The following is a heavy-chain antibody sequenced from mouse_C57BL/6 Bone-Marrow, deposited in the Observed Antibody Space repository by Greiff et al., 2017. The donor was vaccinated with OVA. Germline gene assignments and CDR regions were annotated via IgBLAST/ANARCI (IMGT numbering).Heavy chain of an antibody. Sequence: EVKVVESGAELVRPGASVKLSCTASGFNIKDDYMHWVKQRPEQGLEWIGWIDPENGDTEYASKFQGKATITADTSSNTAYLQLSSLTSEDTAVYYCTTATTDYYAMDYWGQGTSVTVSS. CDR2: IDPENGDT. D-gene: IGHD1-1*01. J-gene: IGHJ4*01. CDR1: GFNIKDDY. V-gene: IGHV14-4*01. CDR3: TTATTDYYAMDY.